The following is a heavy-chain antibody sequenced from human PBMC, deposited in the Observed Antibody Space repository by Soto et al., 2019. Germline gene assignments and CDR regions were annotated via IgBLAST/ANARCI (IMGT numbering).Heavy chain of an antibody. CDR3: GKGVSPLIDY. V-gene: IGHV1-3*01. D-gene: IGHD3-10*01. J-gene: IGHJ4*02. CDR1: GYTFTSYA. Sequence: QVQLVQSGAEVKKPGASVKVSCKASGYTFTSYAMHWVRQAPGQRLEWMGWINAGNGNTKYSQKLQGRVTITRDTTASTDYMEVSSRRSEDTAVYYSGKGVSPLIDYWGQGTLVTVSS. CDR2: INAGNGNT.